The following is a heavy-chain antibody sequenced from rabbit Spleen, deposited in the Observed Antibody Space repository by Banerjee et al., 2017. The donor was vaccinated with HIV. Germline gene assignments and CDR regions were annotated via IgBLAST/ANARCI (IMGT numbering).Heavy chain of an antibody. CDR3: VRGASSSGYYSL. Sequence: QSLEESGGDLVKPGASLTLTCTASGFSFSNSDYMCWVRQAPGKGLEWIGYIDPLFGTTYYANWVNGRFTISSHNAQNTLYLQLNSLTAADTATYFCVRGASSSGYYSLWGPGTLVTVS. J-gene: IGHJ4*01. V-gene: IGHV1S40*01. D-gene: IGHD1-1*01. CDR2: IDPLFGTT. CDR1: GFSFSNSDY.